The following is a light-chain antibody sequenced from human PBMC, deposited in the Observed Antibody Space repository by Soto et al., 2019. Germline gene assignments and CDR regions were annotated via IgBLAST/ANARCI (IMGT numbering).Light chain of an antibody. CDR1: QSVSSSY. CDR3: QEYGSSPPVYT. J-gene: IGKJ2*01. CDR2: GAS. V-gene: IGKV3-20*01. Sequence: EIVLTQSPGTLSLSPGERATLSCRASQSVSSSYLAWYQQKPGQPPRLLIYGASSRATGIPDRFSGSGSGTDFTLTISGREAEDFAVDYCQEYGSSPPVYTFGRGTKLEIK.